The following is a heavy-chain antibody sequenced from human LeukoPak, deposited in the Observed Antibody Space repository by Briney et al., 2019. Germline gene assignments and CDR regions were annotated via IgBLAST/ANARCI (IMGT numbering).Heavy chain of an antibody. CDR2: ISYDGSNK. Sequence: GGSLRLSCAASGFTFSSYAMHWVRQAPGKGLEWVAVISYDGSNKYYADSVKGRFTISRDNSKNTLYLQMNGLRAEDTAVYYCAGGPFDYWGQGTLVTVSS. J-gene: IGHJ4*02. CDR1: GFTFSSYA. CDR3: AGGPFDY. V-gene: IGHV3-30*04. D-gene: IGHD3-16*01.